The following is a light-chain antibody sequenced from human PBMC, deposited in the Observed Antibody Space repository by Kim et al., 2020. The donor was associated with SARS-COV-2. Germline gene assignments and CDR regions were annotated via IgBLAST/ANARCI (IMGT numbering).Light chain of an antibody. V-gene: IGKV3-15*01. J-gene: IGKJ5*01. CDR2: GAS. CDR3: QQYNNWPPSIT. CDR1: QSVSSN. Sequence: PGERATLACGASQSVSSNFAWYQQKPGKAPRLLIYGASTRATGIPARFSGSGSGREFTLTISSLQSEEFAVYYCQQYNNWPPSITFGQGTRLEIK.